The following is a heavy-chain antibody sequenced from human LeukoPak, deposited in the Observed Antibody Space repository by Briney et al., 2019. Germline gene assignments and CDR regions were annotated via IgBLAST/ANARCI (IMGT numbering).Heavy chain of an antibody. D-gene: IGHD3-9*01. CDR3: ARGQGRYFDWLSSPLFDY. Sequence: SETLSLTCAVYGGSFSGYYWSWIRQPPGKGLEWIGEINHSGSTNYNPSLKSRVTISVDTSKNQFSLKLSSVTAADTAVYYRARGQGRYFDWLSSPLFDYWGQGTLVTVSS. J-gene: IGHJ4*02. V-gene: IGHV4-34*01. CDR1: GGSFSGYY. CDR2: INHSGST.